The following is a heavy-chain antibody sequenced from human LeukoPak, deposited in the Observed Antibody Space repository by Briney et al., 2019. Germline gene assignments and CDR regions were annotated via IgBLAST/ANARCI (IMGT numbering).Heavy chain of an antibody. D-gene: IGHD6-13*01. CDR2: ISGSGGST. V-gene: IGHV3-23*01. CDR1: GFTLSSYA. CDR3: ARDGAAAGTRGGWFDP. Sequence: PGGSLRLSCAASGFTLSSYAMTWVRQAPGKGLEWVSTISGSGGSTYYADSVKGRFTISRDNSKNTLYLQMNSLRAEDTAVYYCARDGAAAGTRGGWFDPWGQGTLVTVSS. J-gene: IGHJ5*02.